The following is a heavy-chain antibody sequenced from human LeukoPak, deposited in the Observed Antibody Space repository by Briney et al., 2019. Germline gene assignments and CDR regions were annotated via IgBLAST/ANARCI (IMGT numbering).Heavy chain of an antibody. Sequence: GGSLRLSCAASGFTFGGYSMTWVRQAPGRGLEWVANINLDGSDTFYVGFVKGRFTISRDNADNSLYLQMNSLRAEDTAVYYCGRVIAGAIDYWGQGTLVTVSS. J-gene: IGHJ4*02. D-gene: IGHD6-13*01. CDR2: INLDGSDT. V-gene: IGHV3-7*01. CDR1: GFTFGGYS. CDR3: GRVIAGAIDY.